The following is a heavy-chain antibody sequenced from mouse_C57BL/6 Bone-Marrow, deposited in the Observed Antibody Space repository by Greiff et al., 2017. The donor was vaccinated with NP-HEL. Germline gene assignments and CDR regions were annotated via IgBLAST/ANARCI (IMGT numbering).Heavy chain of an antibody. Sequence: QVQLQQSGAELVRPGASVTLSCKASGYTFTDYEMHWVKQTPVHGLEWIGAIDPETGGTAYNQKFKGKAILTADKSSSTAYMELRSLTSEDSAVYYCTREGAFDYDGAWFAYWGQGTLVTVSA. CDR1: GYTFTDYE. CDR2: IDPETGGT. J-gene: IGHJ3*01. V-gene: IGHV1-15*01. D-gene: IGHD2-4*01. CDR3: TREGAFDYDGAWFAY.